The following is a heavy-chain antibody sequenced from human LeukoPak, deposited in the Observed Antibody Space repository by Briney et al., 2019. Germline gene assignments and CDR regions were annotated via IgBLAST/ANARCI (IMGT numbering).Heavy chain of an antibody. CDR2: ISSRSSYI. J-gene: IGHJ4*02. CDR1: GFTFSSYS. V-gene: IGHV3-21*01. CDR3: ARVWPDFDY. Sequence: GGSLRLSCAASGFTFSSYSMNWVRQAPGKGLEWVSSISSRSSYIYYADSVKGRFTISRDNAKNSLYLQMNSLRAEDTAVYYCARVWPDFDYWGQGTLVTVSS. D-gene: IGHD3/OR15-3a*01.